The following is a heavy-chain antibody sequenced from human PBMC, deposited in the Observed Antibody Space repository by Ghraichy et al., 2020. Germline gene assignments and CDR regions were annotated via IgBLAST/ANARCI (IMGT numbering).Heavy chain of an antibody. CDR2: ISGSDGST. D-gene: IGHD3-22*01. Sequence: GGSLRLSCAASGFTFSSYAMSWVRQAPGKGLEWVSAISGSDGSTYYADSVKGRFTISRDNSKNTLYLQMNSLRAEDTAVYYCAKDLYDYYDSRRSLGYWGQGTLVTVSS. J-gene: IGHJ4*02. V-gene: IGHV3-23*01. CDR1: GFTFSSYA. CDR3: AKDLYDYYDSRRSLGY.